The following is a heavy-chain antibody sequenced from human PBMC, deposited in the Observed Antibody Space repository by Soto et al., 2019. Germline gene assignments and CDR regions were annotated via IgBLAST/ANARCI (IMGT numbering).Heavy chain of an antibody. CDR3: ARTEIASVAYDY. V-gene: IGHV4-34*01. Sequence: PSETLSLTCAVYGGSFSGYYWSWIRQPPGKGLEWIGEINHSGSTNYNPSLKSRVTISVDTSKNQFPLKLSSVTAADTAVYYCARTEIASVAYDYWGQGTLVTVSS. CDR2: INHSGST. D-gene: IGHD6-19*01. J-gene: IGHJ4*02. CDR1: GGSFSGYY.